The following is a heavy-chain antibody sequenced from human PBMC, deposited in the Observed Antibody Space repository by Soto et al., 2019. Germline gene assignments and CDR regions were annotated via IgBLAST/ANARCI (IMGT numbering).Heavy chain of an antibody. Sequence: QVHLVESGGGVVQPGRSLRLSCAASGFTFSNNGMHWVRQAPGKGLEWMGVISYEGSEKYYAGSVKGRFPISRDNSKNTLYPQMDTLRAEDTAIYYCVKDKGAAAGFDYWGQGILVSVSS. J-gene: IGHJ4*02. V-gene: IGHV3-30*18. CDR2: ISYEGSEK. CDR3: VKDKGAAAGFDY. D-gene: IGHD6-13*01. CDR1: GFTFSNNG.